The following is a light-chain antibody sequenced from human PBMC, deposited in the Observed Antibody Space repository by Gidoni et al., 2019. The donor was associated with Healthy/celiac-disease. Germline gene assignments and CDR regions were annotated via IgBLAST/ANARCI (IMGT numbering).Light chain of an antibody. V-gene: IGKV1-9*01. CDR2: YAF. CDR1: QDIGSH. Sequence: DIQLNQSPSFLSASVGDRVTITCRASQDIGSHLAWYQQKPGKAPQHLIYYAFVLQSGGPSRFSGGGSGREFSLRISSLQPGDFATYYCQQANSHLALTFGGGTKVEI. CDR3: QQANSHLALT. J-gene: IGKJ4*01.